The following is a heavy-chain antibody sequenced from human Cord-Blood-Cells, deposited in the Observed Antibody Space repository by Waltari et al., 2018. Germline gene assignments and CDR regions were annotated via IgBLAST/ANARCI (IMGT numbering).Heavy chain of an antibody. D-gene: IGHD3-10*01. CDR1: GHPRTGLS. CDR2: FDPEDGET. V-gene: IGHV1-24*01. J-gene: IGHJ4*02. CDR3: ATAVAYYGLDY. Sequence: QVQLVQCGGEVKKTAASVKVSCKRLGHPRTGLSVHWVRQAPGKGLEWMRGFDPEDGETIYAQKFQGKVTMTEDTSTDTAYMELSSLRSEDTAVYYCATAVAYYGLDYWGQGTLVTVSS.